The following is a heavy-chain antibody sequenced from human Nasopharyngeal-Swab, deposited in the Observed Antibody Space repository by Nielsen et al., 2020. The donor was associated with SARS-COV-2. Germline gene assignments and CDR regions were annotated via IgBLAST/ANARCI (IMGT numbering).Heavy chain of an antibody. CDR2: ISYDGSNK. Sequence: GGSLRLSCAASGFTFSSYGMHWVRQAPGKGLEWVAVISYDGSNKYHADSVRGRFTISRDDSENTLYLQMNSLRPEDTAVYYCARGGMVGATTYGWFDPWGQGTLVTVSS. D-gene: IGHD1-26*01. J-gene: IGHJ5*02. V-gene: IGHV3-30*03. CDR3: ARGGMVGATTYGWFDP. CDR1: GFTFSSYG.